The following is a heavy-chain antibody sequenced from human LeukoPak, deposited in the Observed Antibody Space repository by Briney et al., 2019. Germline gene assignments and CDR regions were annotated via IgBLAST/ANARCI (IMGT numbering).Heavy chain of an antibody. V-gene: IGHV1-69*05. CDR2: IIPIFGTA. J-gene: IGHJ4*02. CDR1: GGTFSSYA. D-gene: IGHD3-10*01. Sequence: ASVTVSCKASGGTFSSYAISWVRQAPGQGLEWMGGIIPIFGTANYAQKFQGRVTITTDESTSTAYMELSSLRSEDTAVYYCARRGPTSGSHYFDYWGQGTLVTVSS. CDR3: ARRGPTSGSHYFDY.